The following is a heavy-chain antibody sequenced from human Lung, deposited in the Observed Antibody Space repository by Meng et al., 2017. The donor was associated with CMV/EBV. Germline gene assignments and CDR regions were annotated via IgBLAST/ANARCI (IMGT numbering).Heavy chain of an antibody. Sequence: GESLKISCAASGFTFSSYWMSWVRQAPGKGLEWVANIKQDGSEIYFVDSVKGRFTISRDNAKNSLYLQMNSLRAEDTAVYYCARGEWQQLVEYFFDYWGQGXLVTASS. CDR3: ARGEWQQLVEYFFDY. D-gene: IGHD6-13*01. J-gene: IGHJ4*02. CDR1: GFTFSSYW. V-gene: IGHV3-7*01. CDR2: IKQDGSEI.